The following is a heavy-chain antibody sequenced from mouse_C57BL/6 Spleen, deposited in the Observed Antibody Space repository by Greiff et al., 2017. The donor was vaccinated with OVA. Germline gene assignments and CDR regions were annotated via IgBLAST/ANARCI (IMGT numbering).Heavy chain of an antibody. D-gene: IGHD2-1*01. Sequence: EVKLMESGGGLVKPGGSLKLSCAASGFTFSDYGMHWVRQAPEKGLEWVAYISSGSSTIYYADTVKGRFTISRDNAKNTLFLQMTSLRSEDTAMYYCARAYGNYACAYWGQGTLVTVSA. CDR3: ARAYGNYACAY. CDR2: ISSGSSTI. CDR1: GFTFSDYG. J-gene: IGHJ3*01. V-gene: IGHV5-17*01.